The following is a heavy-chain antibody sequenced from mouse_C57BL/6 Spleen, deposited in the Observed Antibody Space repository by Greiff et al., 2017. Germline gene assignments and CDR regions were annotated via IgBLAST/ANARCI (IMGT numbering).Heavy chain of an antibody. D-gene: IGHD4-1*01. Sequence: QVQLQQPGAELVMPGASVKLSCKASGYTFTSYWMHWVKQRPGQGLEWIGEIDPSDSYTNYNQKFKGKSTLTEDKSSSTAYMQLSSLTSEDSAVYYCAIGTGTGAMDYWGQGTSVTVSS. J-gene: IGHJ4*01. CDR1: GYTFTSYW. V-gene: IGHV1-69*01. CDR3: AIGTGTGAMDY. CDR2: IDPSDSYT.